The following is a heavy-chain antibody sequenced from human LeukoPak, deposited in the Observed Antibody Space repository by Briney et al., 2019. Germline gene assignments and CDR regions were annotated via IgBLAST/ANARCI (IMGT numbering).Heavy chain of an antibody. D-gene: IGHD2-15*01. J-gene: IGHJ4*02. CDR1: GFTFNNYA. CDR2: ISGSGGNT. V-gene: IGHV3-23*01. Sequence: PGASLRLSCAASGFTFNNYAMSWVRQAPGKGLEWVSAISGSGGNTYYADSVKGRFTISRDNSKNTLYLQMNSLRAEDTAVYYCAKAPTGYCSGGSCYHFDYWGQGTQVTVSS. CDR3: AKAPTGYCSGGSCYHFDY.